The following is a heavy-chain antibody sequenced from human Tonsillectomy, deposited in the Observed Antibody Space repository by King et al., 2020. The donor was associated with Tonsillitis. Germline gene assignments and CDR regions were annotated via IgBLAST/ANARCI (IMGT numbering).Heavy chain of an antibody. CDR1: GFTFSSYW. D-gene: IGHD3-16*01. Sequence: VQLVESGGGLVQPGGSLRLSCAASGFTFSSYWMHWVRQAPGKGLVWVSRVNRDGGNTYYADSVKGRFTITRDNAKTTVFLQMNSLRAEDTAGDYCAISIGAFDLGGQGTMVTVSS. CDR2: VNRDGGNT. V-gene: IGHV3-74*01. CDR3: AISIGAFDL. J-gene: IGHJ3*01.